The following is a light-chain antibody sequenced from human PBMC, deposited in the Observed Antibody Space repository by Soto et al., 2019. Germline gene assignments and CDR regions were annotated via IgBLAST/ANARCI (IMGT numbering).Light chain of an antibody. J-gene: IGKJ5*01. Sequence: DIQMTQSPSTLSASVGDRVTISCRASHSISGWLAWYLQKPGKAPKILIYDASSLESGVPSRFSGSGSGTEFTLTISSLQPEDFATYYCQQLNSYLSITFGQGTRLEIK. CDR2: DAS. V-gene: IGKV1-5*01. CDR1: HSISGW. CDR3: QQLNSYLSIT.